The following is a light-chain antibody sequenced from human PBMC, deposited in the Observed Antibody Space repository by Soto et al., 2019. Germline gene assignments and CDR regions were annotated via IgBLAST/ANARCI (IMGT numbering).Light chain of an antibody. CDR2: DAS. Sequence: DIQMTQSPSTLSASVGDRVTITCRASQVIGSWLAWYQQKPGQAPKLLIYDASSLESGVPSRFSGSGSGTDFNLTISSMQPEDFATSSCHHSYSTPLTFGRGTKVDIK. CDR3: HHSYSTPLT. V-gene: IGKV1-39*01. J-gene: IGKJ4*01. CDR1: QVIGSW.